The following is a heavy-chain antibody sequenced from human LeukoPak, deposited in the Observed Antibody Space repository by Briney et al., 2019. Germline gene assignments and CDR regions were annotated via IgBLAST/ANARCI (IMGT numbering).Heavy chain of an antibody. V-gene: IGHV1-18*01. D-gene: IGHD3-10*01. J-gene: IGHJ6*03. CDR2: ISAYNDNT. Sequence: GASVKVSCKASGGTFSSYTISWVRQAPGQGLEWMGWISAYNDNTNYAQKLQGRVTMTTDTSTSTAYMELRSLRSDDTAVYYCAREVSGGSGSSSNYYYYYMDVWGKGTTVTVSS. CDR1: GGTFSSYT. CDR3: AREVSGGSGSSSNYYYYYMDV.